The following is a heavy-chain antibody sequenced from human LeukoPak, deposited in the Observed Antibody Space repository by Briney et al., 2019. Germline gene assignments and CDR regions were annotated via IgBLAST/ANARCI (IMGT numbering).Heavy chain of an antibody. V-gene: IGHV4-59*01. CDR2: VYYSGGGT. J-gene: IGHJ4*02. CDR3: SRWGHDNSGYHFDY. CDR1: RGSITDNY. D-gene: IGHD3-22*01. Sequence: SETLSLTCTVSRGSITDNYWSWLRQPPGKGPEWIGYVYYSGGGTNYNPSLKSRVTMSVDTSKNQFSLKLNSVTAADTAVYYCSRWGHDNSGYHFDYWGQGTLVTVSS.